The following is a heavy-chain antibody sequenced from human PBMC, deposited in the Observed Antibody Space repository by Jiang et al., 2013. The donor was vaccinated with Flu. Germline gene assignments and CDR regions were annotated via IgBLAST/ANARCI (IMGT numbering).Heavy chain of an antibody. CDR2: IDWDDDK. V-gene: IGHV2-70*04. J-gene: IGHJ4*02. Sequence: KPTQTLTLTCTFSGFSLNTGKMSVSWIRQPPGKALEWLARIDWDDDKFYSTSLRTRLTISKDTSRNQVVLTMTNMDPVDTATYYCARIVGAWSFDYWGQGTLVTVSS. CDR3: ARIVGAWSFDY. D-gene: IGHD6-19*01. CDR1: GFSLNTGKMS.